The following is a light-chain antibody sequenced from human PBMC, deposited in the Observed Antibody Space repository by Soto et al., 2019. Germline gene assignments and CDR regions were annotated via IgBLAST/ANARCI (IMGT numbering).Light chain of an antibody. Sequence: QSVLTQPPSVSAAPGQKVTISCSGSASNIGSNSLSWYRQFPGSSPMLVIYDNHKRPSGISARFSASKSDTSATLVITGLRTGDEADYYCASYTSTTTLVVFGGGTKVTVL. J-gene: IGLJ2*01. CDR3: ASYTSTTTLVV. CDR2: DNH. CDR1: ASNIGSNS. V-gene: IGLV1-51*01.